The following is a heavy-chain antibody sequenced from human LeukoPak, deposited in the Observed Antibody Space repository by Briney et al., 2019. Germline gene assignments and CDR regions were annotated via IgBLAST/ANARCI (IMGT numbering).Heavy chain of an antibody. CDR2: FDPEDGET. CDR3: ATNAKTSGFDY. J-gene: IGHJ4*02. CDR1: GGTFSSYA. D-gene: IGHD2-2*01. Sequence: ASVKVPCKASGGTFSSYAISWVRQAPGKGLEWMGGFDPEDGETIYAQKFQGRVTMTEDTSTDTAYMELSSLRSEDTAVYFCATNAKTSGFDYWGQGTLVTVSS. V-gene: IGHV1-24*01.